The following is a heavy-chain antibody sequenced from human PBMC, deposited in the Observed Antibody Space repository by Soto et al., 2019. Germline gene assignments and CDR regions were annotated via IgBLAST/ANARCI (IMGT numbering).Heavy chain of an antibody. CDR2: ISSSSSTI. J-gene: IGHJ1*01. CDR1: GFTFSSYS. D-gene: IGHD6-13*01. CDR3: ARALGSSWYPEYFQH. Sequence: EVQLVESGGGLVQPGGSLRLSCAASGFTFSSYSMNWVRQAPGKGLEWVSYISSSSSTIYYADSVKGRFTISRDNAKNSRYLQMNSLRAEETAVYYCARALGSSWYPEYFQHWGQGTLVTVSS. V-gene: IGHV3-48*01.